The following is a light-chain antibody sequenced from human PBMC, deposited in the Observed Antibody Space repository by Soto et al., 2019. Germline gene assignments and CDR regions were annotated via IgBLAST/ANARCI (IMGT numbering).Light chain of an antibody. CDR3: QHYGTTRYS. CDR2: GAS. J-gene: IGKJ2*01. V-gene: IGKV3-20*01. CDR1: QTVRNNY. Sequence: EIVLTQSPGALSVSPGERATLSCWASQTVRNNYLAWYQQKVGQAPRLLIYGASIRTPATPDKFSGSGSGTNFILTISRLEPEDSAVYYCQHYGTTRYSFGQGTKLEIK.